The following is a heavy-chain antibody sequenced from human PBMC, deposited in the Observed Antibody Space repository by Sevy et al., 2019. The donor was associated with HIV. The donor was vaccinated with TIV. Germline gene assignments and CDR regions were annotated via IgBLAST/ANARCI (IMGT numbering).Heavy chain of an antibody. CDR3: VRAVAADGSF. D-gene: IGHD6-13*01. CDR1: GFTFSSFS. CDR2: ISYDGNNK. V-gene: IGHV3-30-3*01. J-gene: IGHJ4*02. Sequence: GGSLRLSCAASGFTFSSFSMHWVRQAPGKGLEWVATISYDGNNKYYADSVKGRFTISRDNSKNSLYLQMNSLRAEDTARYYCVRAVAADGSFWGQGTLVTVSS.